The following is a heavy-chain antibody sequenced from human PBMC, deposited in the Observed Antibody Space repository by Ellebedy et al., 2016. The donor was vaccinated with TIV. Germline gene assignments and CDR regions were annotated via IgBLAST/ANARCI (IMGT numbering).Heavy chain of an antibody. CDR3: ARASKVSQYFDGLDY. Sequence: GGSLRLXXVVSGFTVSSNCITWVRQAPGKGLEWVSIMYSDGRTHHTDSVNDRFTTSRDDSKNTLYLQMHSLRAEDTAVYYCARASKVSQYFDGLDYWGQGTLVTVSS. J-gene: IGHJ4*02. CDR1: GFTVSSNC. CDR2: MYSDGRT. D-gene: IGHD3-9*01. V-gene: IGHV3-66*01.